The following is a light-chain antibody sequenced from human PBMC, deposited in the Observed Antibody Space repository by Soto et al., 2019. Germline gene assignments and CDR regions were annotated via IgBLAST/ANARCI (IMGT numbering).Light chain of an antibody. V-gene: IGKV3-20*01. Sequence: EVVLTQSPGTVSLSPGERATLSCRASQSVTSNYLAWYQQKPVQAPRLLIYAASSRATGIPDRFSGSGSGTYGTLSIRRLEPEDLAVYYFHQSGSSITCTFGQGTNVESK. CDR3: HQSGSSITCT. CDR1: QSVTSNY. J-gene: IGKJ1*01. CDR2: AAS.